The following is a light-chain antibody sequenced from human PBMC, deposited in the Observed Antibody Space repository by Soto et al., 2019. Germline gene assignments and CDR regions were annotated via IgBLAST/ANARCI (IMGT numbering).Light chain of an antibody. CDR2: GVS. CDR1: QSVTSN. J-gene: IGKJ4*01. CDR3: QQRSKWPLT. Sequence: EIVLTQSSATLSLSPGERATLSCRASQSVTSNALAWYQQKPGQAPRLLIYGVSSRATGIPERFSGSVSGTDFTLTISSLEPEVFAVYYCQQRSKWPLTFGGGTKVEIK. V-gene: IGKV3-11*01.